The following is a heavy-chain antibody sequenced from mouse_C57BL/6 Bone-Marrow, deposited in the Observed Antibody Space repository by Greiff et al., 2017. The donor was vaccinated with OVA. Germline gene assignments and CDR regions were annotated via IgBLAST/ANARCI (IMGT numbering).Heavy chain of an antibody. CDR3: ARDSSGDPGYFDY. D-gene: IGHD3-2*02. J-gene: IGHJ2*01. V-gene: IGHV1-69*01. CDR2: IDPSDSYT. Sequence: VQLQQPGAELVMPGASVKLSCKASGYTFTSYWMHWVKQRPGQGLEWIGEIDPSDSYTTYNQKFKGKSTLTVDKSSSTAYMQLSSLTSEDSAVYYCARDSSGDPGYFDYWGQGNTLTVSS. CDR1: GYTFTSYW.